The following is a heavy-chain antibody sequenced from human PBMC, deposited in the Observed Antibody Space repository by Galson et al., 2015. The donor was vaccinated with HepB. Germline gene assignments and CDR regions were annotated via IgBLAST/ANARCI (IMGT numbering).Heavy chain of an antibody. V-gene: IGHV3-23*01. CDR3: VKNMTTMIS. Sequence: TLSFHCNIYGLNSMSSAMSRVRQTPGKGLERISGIMDYGDTRYHADSVRGRFTITKDSSNNILSLHLHSLRAADTARYYCVKNMTTMISWGQGTLVTVSS. CDR1: GLNSMSSA. CDR2: IMDYGDTR. D-gene: IGHD4-17*01. J-gene: IGHJ4*02.